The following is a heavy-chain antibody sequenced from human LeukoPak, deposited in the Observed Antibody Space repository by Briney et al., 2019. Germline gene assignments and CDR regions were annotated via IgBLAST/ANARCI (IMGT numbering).Heavy chain of an antibody. CDR1: GFTFSSYA. CDR3: AKDVSGGYSYGPYFVY. V-gene: IGHV3-23*01. CDR2: ISGSGDGT. D-gene: IGHD5-18*01. J-gene: IGHJ4*02. Sequence: PGGSLRLSCAAFGFTFSSYAMSWVRQAPGKGLEWVSAISGSGDGTYYADSVKGRFTISRDNSKNTLYLQMNSLRAEDTAVYYCAKDVSGGYSYGPYFVYWGQGTLVTVSS.